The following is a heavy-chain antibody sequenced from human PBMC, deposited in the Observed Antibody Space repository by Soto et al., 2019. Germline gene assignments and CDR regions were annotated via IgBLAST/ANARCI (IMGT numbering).Heavy chain of an antibody. CDR2: IYYSGST. CDR3: ARDSPLGYYDSSGSDAFDI. V-gene: IGHV4-31*03. J-gene: IGHJ3*02. Sequence: QVQLQESGPGLVKPSQTLSLTCTVSGGSISSGGYYWGWIRQHPGKGRGWIGYIYYSGSTYYNPSLKSRVTISVDTSKNQFSLKLSSVTAADTAVYYCARDSPLGYYDSSGSDAFDIWGQGTMVTVSS. D-gene: IGHD3-22*01. CDR1: GGSISSGGYY.